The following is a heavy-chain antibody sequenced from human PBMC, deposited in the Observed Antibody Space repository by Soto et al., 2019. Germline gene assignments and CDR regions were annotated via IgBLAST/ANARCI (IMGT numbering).Heavy chain of an antibody. Sequence: SETLSLTCTVSGGSISSGGYYWSWIRQHPGKGLEWIGYIYYSGSTYYNPSLKSRVTISVDTSKNQFSLKLSSVTAADTAVYYCARAVRIAAARYNWFDPWGQGTLVTVS. D-gene: IGHD6-13*01. J-gene: IGHJ5*02. CDR3: ARAVRIAAARYNWFDP. V-gene: IGHV4-31*03. CDR1: GGSISSGGYY. CDR2: IYYSGST.